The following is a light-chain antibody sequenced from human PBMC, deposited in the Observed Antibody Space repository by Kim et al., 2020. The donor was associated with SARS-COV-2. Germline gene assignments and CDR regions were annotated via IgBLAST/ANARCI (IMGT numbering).Light chain of an antibody. Sequence: SASVGDRVTITCRASQSISSYLAWYQQKPGKAPNLLIYNASSLESGVPSRFSGSGSGTEFTLTISSLQPDDFATYYCQQYNTYSYTFGQGTKLEI. CDR1: QSISSY. CDR2: NAS. V-gene: IGKV1-5*03. CDR3: QQYNTYSYT. J-gene: IGKJ2*01.